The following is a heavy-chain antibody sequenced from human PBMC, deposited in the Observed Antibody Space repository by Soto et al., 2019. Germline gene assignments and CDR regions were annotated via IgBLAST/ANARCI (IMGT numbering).Heavy chain of an antibody. CDR2: ISSSSSYI. V-gene: IGHV3-21*01. J-gene: IGHJ6*02. CDR3: ASLPSVATIRYYYGMDV. D-gene: IGHD5-12*01. CDR1: GFTFSSYS. Sequence: GGSLRLSCAASGFTFSSYSMNWVRQAPGKGLEWVSSISSSSSYIYYADSVKGRFTISRDNAKNSLYLQMNSLRAEDTAVYYCASLPSVATIRYYYGMDVWGQGTTVTVSS.